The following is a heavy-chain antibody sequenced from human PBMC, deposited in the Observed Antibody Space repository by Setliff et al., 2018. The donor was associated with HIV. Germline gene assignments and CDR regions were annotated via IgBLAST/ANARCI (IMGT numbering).Heavy chain of an antibody. CDR2: INPSGGST. V-gene: IGHV1-46*01. J-gene: IGHJ4*02. D-gene: IGHD3-16*02. CDR1: GYTFTSYY. CDR3: ARVQTVIPPSFDH. Sequence: ASVKVSCKASGYTFTSYYMHWVRQAPGQGLEWMGIINPSGGSTSYAQKFQGRVTMTRDTSTSTVYMELRSLRSEDTAVYYCARVQTVIPPSFDHWGQGTLVTVSS.